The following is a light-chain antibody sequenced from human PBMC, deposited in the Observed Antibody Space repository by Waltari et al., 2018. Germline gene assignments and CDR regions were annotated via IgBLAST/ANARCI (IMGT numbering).Light chain of an antibody. CDR3: QSSDSSSTYVV. CDR2: KDI. V-gene: IGLV3-25*03. J-gene: IGLJ2*01. Sequence: SYELIQPPSVSVSPGQTARITCSGDELPNQYAYWYQQKPGPAPVVIMYKDIERPSGIPERVSGSSSGTIVTLTISGVQAEDEADYYCQSSDSSSTYVVFGGGTKLTVL. CDR1: ELPNQY.